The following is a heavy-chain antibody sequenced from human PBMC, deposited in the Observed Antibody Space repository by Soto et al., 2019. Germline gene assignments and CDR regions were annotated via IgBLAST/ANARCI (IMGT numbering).Heavy chain of an antibody. CDR1: GFTFDDYS. J-gene: IGHJ6*02. D-gene: IGHD6-13*01. Sequence: PGGSLRLSCAASGFTFDDYSMNWVRQAPGKGLEWVSSISSSSSYIYYADSVKGRFTISRDNAKNSLYLQMNSLRAEDTAVYYCARVGYSSSWYNYYYGMDVWGQGTTVTVSS. CDR2: ISSSSSYI. V-gene: IGHV3-21*01. CDR3: ARVGYSSSWYNYYYGMDV.